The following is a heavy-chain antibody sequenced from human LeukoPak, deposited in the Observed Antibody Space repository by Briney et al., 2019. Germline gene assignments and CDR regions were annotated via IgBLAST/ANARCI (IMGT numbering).Heavy chain of an antibody. CDR3: ARELSGSSSGAPFNY. V-gene: IGHV4-38-2*02. D-gene: IGHD6-19*01. CDR1: GYSISSGYY. CDR2: IYHSGTT. J-gene: IGHJ4*02. Sequence: PETLSLTCTVSGYSISSGYYWGWIRQPPGKGLEWIGSIYHSGTTYYNPSLRSRVTISVDTSKNQFSLRLSSVTAADTAIYYCARELSGSSSGAPFNYWGQGTLVTVSS.